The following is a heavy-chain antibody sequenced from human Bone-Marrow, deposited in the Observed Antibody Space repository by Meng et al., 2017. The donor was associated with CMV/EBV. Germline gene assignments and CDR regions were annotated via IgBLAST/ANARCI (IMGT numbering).Heavy chain of an antibody. V-gene: IGHV1-2*02. CDR2: INPNSGDT. D-gene: IGHD1-26*01. CDR3: ALGRRAIGGSYYGLAWFDP. J-gene: IGHJ5*02. CDR1: GYTFTAYY. Sequence: ASVKVSCKASGYTFTAYYMHWVRQAPGQGLEWMGWINPNSGDTKYVQKFQGRVTMTRDTSISTAYMELSRLTSDDTAVYYCALGRRAIGGSYYGLAWFDPWGQRTLVTFSS.